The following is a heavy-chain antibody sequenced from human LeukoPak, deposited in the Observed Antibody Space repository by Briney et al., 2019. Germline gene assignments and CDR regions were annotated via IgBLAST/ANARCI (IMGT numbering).Heavy chain of an antibody. CDR3: AREGGLHHHFEY. D-gene: IGHD4-11*01. V-gene: IGHV4-39*07. CDR2: IYYSGRT. J-gene: IGHJ4*02. CDR1: GGSISSSRYY. Sequence: SETLSLTCTVSGGSISSSRYYWGWIRQPPGKGLEWIGTIYYSGRTYYNPTLKGRVTIPVDTSKNQFSLKLSSVTAADTAVYYCAREGGLHHHFEYWGQGALVTVSS.